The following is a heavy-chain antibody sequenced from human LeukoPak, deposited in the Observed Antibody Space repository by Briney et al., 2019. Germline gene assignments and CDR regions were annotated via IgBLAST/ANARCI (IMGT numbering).Heavy chain of an antibody. J-gene: IGHJ4*02. CDR2: ISSSSSYI. V-gene: IGHV3-21*01. Sequence: GGSLRLSCAASGFTFSSYWMHWVRQAPGKGLEWVSSISSSSSYIYYADSVKGRFTISRDNAKNSLYLQMNSLRAEDTAVYYCAREYYDFWSGHPFDYWGQGTLVTVSS. CDR3: AREYYDFWSGHPFDY. CDR1: GFTFSSYW. D-gene: IGHD3-3*01.